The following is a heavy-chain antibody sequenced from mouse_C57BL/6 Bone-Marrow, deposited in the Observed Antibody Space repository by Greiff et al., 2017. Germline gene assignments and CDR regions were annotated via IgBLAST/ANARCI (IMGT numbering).Heavy chain of an antibody. V-gene: IGHV1-81*01. CDR1: GYTFTSYG. Sequence: QVQLQQSGAELARPGASVKLSCKASGYTFTSYGISWVKQRTGQGLEWIGEIYPRSGNTFYNEKFKGKATLTADKSSSTAYMELRSLTSEDSAVYFCARIFITTVVADWGQGTLVTVSA. D-gene: IGHD1-1*01. CDR3: ARIFITTVVAD. J-gene: IGHJ3*01. CDR2: IYPRSGNT.